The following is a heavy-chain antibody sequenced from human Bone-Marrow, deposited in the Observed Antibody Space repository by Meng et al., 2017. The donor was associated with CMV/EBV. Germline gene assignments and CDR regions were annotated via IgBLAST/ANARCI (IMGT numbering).Heavy chain of an antibody. CDR3: ARGVGWPYFDY. V-gene: IGHV4-30-4*08. CDR1: GGSISSGDYY. CDR2: IYYSAST. Sequence: SETLSLTCTVSGGSISSGDYYWSWIRQPPGKGLEWIGYIYYSASTYYHPTLKSRVTISVDTSKNQFTLKLRSVTAADTAVYYCARGVGWPYFDYWGQGTRVTVSS. D-gene: IGHD1-26*01. J-gene: IGHJ4*02.